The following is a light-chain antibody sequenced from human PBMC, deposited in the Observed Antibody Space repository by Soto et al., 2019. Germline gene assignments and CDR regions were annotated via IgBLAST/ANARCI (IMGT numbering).Light chain of an antibody. J-gene: IGLJ1*01. V-gene: IGLV2-14*01. Sequence: QSVLTQPASVSESPGQSVTISCTGTSNDVGAYNYVSWYQQQLGKAPKLMIYEVSNRPSGISNRFSGSKSGNTASLTISGLQAEDEADYYCSSYTTSITYVFRTGTKLTVL. CDR3: SSYTTSITYV. CDR2: EVS. CDR1: SNDVGAYNY.